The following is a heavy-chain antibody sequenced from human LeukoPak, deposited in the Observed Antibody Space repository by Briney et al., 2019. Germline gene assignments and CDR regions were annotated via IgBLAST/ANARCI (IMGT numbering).Heavy chain of an antibody. D-gene: IGHD5-18*01. J-gene: IGHJ3*01. CDR3: AREVYSYALDALDL. Sequence: GWSLRLSCAASGFRFNNYAMHWLRQPPGTGLEWVAVISMDGIQEYYADSVKDRFSISRDNSKNTLYLQMNSLRSEDTAVYYCAREVYSYALDALDLWGQGTMVTVSS. CDR1: GFRFNNYA. V-gene: IGHV3-30*04. CDR2: ISMDGIQE.